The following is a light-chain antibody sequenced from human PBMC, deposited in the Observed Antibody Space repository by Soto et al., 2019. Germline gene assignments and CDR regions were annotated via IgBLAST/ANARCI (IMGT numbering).Light chain of an antibody. J-gene: IGKJ1*01. CDR1: QSVGTY. V-gene: IGKV3D-15*01. Sequence: EILLTQFPALLSLSPGNRTTLSCRASQSVGTYSDWYQQKLGQAPRLLIYDASNRGTGIPARFSGSGSGTEFTLTISSLQSEDFAVYYCQQYNNWPKTFGQGTKVDIK. CDR2: DAS. CDR3: QQYNNWPKT.